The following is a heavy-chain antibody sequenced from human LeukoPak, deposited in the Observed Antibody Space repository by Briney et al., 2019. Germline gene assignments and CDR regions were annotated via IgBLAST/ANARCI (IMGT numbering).Heavy chain of an antibody. J-gene: IGHJ4*02. CDR2: ITSSSNYI. CDR3: ARDLRL. Sequence: GGSLRLSCAASGFTFSSFSMNWVRQAPGKGLEWVSSITSSSNYIYYASSVRGRFTISRDNAKNSLYPRMNSLRAEDTAVYYCARDLRLWGQGTLVTVSS. CDR1: GFTFSSFS. V-gene: IGHV3-21*01.